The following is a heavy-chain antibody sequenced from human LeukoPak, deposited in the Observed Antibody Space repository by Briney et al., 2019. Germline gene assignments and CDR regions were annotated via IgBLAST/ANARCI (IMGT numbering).Heavy chain of an antibody. CDR3: ARGRSGSHLGDH. J-gene: IGHJ4*02. Sequence: PSETLSLTCTVSGGSISIGSYYWNWIRQPAGKGLEWIGRIYASGSTNYNPSLKSRVTMSVDTSKNQFSLKLNSVTAADTAVYYCARGRSGSHLGDHWGQGTLVTVSS. CDR1: GGSISIGSYY. CDR2: IYASGST. V-gene: IGHV4-61*02. D-gene: IGHD1-26*01.